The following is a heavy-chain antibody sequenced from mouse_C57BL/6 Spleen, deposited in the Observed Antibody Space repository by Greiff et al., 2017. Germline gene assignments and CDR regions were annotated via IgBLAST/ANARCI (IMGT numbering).Heavy chain of an antibody. V-gene: IGHV2-9-1*01. Sequence: VQGVESGPGLVAPSQSLSITCTVSGFSLTSYAISWVRQPPGKGLEWLGVIWTGGGTNYNSALKSRLSISKDNSKSQVFLKMNSLQTDDTARYYCARPSYYGSSLAWFAYWGQGTLVTVSA. CDR3: ARPSYYGSSLAWFAY. CDR1: GFSLTSYA. D-gene: IGHD1-1*01. J-gene: IGHJ3*01. CDR2: IWTGGGT.